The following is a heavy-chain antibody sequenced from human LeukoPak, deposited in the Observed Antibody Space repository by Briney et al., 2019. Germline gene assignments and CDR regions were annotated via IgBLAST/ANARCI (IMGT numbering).Heavy chain of an antibody. D-gene: IGHD3-10*01. CDR1: GFTFSSYG. V-gene: IGHV3-33*01. CDR2: IWYDGSNK. J-gene: IGHJ5*02. Sequence: PGGSLRLSCAASGFTFSSYGMHWVRQAPGKGLEWVAVIWYDGSNKYYADSVKGRLIISSDNSKNTLYLQMNSLRAEDTAVYYCARDLNMVRGVMTYSWFDPWGQGTLVTVSS. CDR3: ARDLNMVRGVMTYSWFDP.